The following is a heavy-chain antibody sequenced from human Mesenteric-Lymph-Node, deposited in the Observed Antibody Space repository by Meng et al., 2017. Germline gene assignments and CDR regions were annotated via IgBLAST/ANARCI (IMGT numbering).Heavy chain of an antibody. CDR3: ARVEVGITSGDY. CDR2: ISAYNGNT. J-gene: IGHJ4*02. V-gene: IGHV1-18*04. D-gene: IGHD1-26*01. Sequence: QAKLVQSGGEVKKPGASVKSPCKASGYTFTNYGITWVRQAPGQGLGWMGWISAYNGNTNYAQTLQGRVTMTTDTSTSTAYMELGSLRSDDTAVYYCARVEVGITSGDYWGQGTLVTVSS. CDR1: GYTFTNYG.